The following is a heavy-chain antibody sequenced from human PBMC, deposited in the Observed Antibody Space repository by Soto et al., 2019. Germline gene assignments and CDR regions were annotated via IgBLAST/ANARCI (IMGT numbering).Heavy chain of an antibody. CDR1: GHTSTNYG. Sequence: ASVKVSCKASGHTSTNYGISWVRQAPGQGLEWMGWVSAYNGDTKYAQKFQGRVTMTTDTSTSTAYMEVRSLRSDDTAVYYCARVEDCSGGTCYLNWFDPWGQGTPVTVSS. CDR3: ARVEDCSGGTCYLNWFDP. D-gene: IGHD2-15*01. CDR2: VSAYNGDT. V-gene: IGHV1-18*01. J-gene: IGHJ5*02.